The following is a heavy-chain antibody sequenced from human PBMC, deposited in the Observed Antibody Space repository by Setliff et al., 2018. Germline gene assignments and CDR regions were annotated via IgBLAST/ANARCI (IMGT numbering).Heavy chain of an antibody. Sequence: PGGSLRLSCAASGFTFSKAWMSWVRQAPGKGLEWVGRIKSKTDGGTIDYAAPVKGRLTISRDDSKNTLYLQVNSLRSEDTAVYDCTTDSMFYFDSSGYHVLVYWGQGTLVTVSS. CDR1: GFTFSKAW. CDR3: TTDSMFYFDSSGYHVLVY. V-gene: IGHV3-15*01. J-gene: IGHJ4*02. D-gene: IGHD3-22*01. CDR2: IKSKTDGGTI.